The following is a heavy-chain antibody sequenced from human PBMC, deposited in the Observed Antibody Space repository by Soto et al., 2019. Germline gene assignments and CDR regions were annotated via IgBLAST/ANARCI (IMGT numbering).Heavy chain of an antibody. J-gene: IGHJ4*02. CDR1: GFTFISYS. CDR2: IGSSSSYI. V-gene: IGHV3-21*01. CDR3: ARDFDYYGSGSYPVLFDY. D-gene: IGHD3-10*01. Sequence: GGSLRLSCAASGFTFISYSMNWVLQAPWKGLEWVSSIGSSSSYIYYADSVKGRFTISRDNAKNSLYLQMNSLRAEDTAVYYCARDFDYYGSGSYPVLFDYWGQGTLVTVSS.